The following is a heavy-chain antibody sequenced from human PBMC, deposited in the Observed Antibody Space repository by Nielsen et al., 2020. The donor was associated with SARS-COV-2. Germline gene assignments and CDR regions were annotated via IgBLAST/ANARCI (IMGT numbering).Heavy chain of an antibody. CDR3: TRRSSSWYSLGNAFDI. Sequence: GESLKISCTASGFTFGDYAMSWFRQAPGKGLEWVGFIRSKAYGGTTEYAASVKGRFTISRDDSKSIAYLQMNSLKTEDTAVYYCTRRSSSWYSLGNAFDIWGQGTMVTVSS. CDR2: IRSKAYGGTT. D-gene: IGHD6-13*01. V-gene: IGHV3-49*03. CDR1: GFTFGDYA. J-gene: IGHJ3*02.